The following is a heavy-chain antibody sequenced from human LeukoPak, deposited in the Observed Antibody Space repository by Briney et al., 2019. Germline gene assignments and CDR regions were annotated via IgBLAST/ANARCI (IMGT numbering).Heavy chain of an antibody. CDR2: ISSSGTTI. CDR1: GFIFSSSW. J-gene: IGHJ4*02. V-gene: IGHV3-48*04. Sequence: GGSLRLSCATSGFIFSSSWMSWVRQAPGKGLEWVSYISSSGTTIYYADSVKGRFTISRDNAKNSLYLQMNSLRAEDTAVYYCARETDSTLFDYWGQGTLVTVSS. D-gene: IGHD2-2*01. CDR3: ARETDSTLFDY.